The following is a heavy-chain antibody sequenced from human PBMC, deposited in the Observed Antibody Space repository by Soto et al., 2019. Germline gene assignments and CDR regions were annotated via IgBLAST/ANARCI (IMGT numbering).Heavy chain of an antibody. J-gene: IGHJ6*02. D-gene: IGHD5-18*01. V-gene: IGHV3-21*01. CDR3: ARGGFGEYSYGHTSYYYYGMDV. Sequence: PGGSLRLSCAASGFTFSSYSMNWVRQAPGKGLEWVSSISSSSYIYYADSVKGRFTISRDNAKNSLYLQMNSLRAEDTAVYYCARGGFGEYSYGHTSYYYYGMDVWGQGTKVT. CDR1: GFTFSSYS. CDR2: ISSSSYI.